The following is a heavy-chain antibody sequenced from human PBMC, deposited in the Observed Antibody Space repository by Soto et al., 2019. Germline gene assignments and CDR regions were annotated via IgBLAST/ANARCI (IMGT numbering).Heavy chain of an antibody. Sequence: SETMSLTCTVSGGSISSGGYYWSWIRQHPGKGLEWIGYIYYSGSTYYNPSLKSRVTISVDTSKNQFSLKLSSVTAADTAVYYCARGQVGGDIVRTDYGMDVWGQGTTVTVSS. CDR2: IYYSGST. J-gene: IGHJ6*02. D-gene: IGHD2-15*01. CDR3: ARGQVGGDIVRTDYGMDV. V-gene: IGHV4-31*03. CDR1: GGSISSGGYY.